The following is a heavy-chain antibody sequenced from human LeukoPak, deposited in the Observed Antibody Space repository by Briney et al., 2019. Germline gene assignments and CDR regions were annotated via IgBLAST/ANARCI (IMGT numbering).Heavy chain of an antibody. D-gene: IGHD1-26*01. V-gene: IGHV3-7*01. CDR2: IKQDGSEK. Sequence: GGSLRLSCAASGFTFSNYWMSWVRQAPGKGLEWVANIKQDGSEKNYVDSVKGRFTISRDNPKNSLYLQMNSLRAEDTAVYYCARWTAAGRDAFDIWGQGTMVTVSS. CDR1: GFTFSNYW. CDR3: ARWTAAGRDAFDI. J-gene: IGHJ3*02.